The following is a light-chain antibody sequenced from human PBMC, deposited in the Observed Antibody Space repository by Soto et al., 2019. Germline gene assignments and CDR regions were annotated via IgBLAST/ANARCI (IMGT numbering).Light chain of an antibody. CDR1: QSVSSY. CDR2: DAS. CDR3: QQRSNWRRLT. V-gene: IGKV3-11*01. J-gene: IGKJ4*01. Sequence: EIVLTQSPATLSLSPGERATLSSRASQSVSSYLAWYHRKPGQVPRLLIDDASNSATGIPARFSGSGSGSDFTLTTSSREPGDFAVYYCQQRSNWRRLTFGGGTKVEIK.